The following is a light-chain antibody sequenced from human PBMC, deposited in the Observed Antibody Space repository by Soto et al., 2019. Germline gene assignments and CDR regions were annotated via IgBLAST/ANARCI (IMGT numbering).Light chain of an antibody. J-gene: IGKJ2*01. Sequence: DIQLTQSPSFLSASVGDRVTITCRASQGISSYLAWYQQEPGKAPSLLIYTASTLQRGVPSRFSGSGSGTEFTLTISSLQPEDFEIYYCQQLNSYPYTFGQGTKLEIK. V-gene: IGKV1-9*01. CDR1: QGISSY. CDR3: QQLNSYPYT. CDR2: TAS.